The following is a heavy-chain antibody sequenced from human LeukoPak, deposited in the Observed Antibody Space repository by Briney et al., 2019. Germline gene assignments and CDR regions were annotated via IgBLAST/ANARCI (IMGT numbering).Heavy chain of an antibody. CDR2: IRQDGTKR. V-gene: IGHV3-7*01. CDR1: KLTFSNYW. D-gene: IGHD3-10*01. J-gene: IGHJ4*02. CDR3: SRDLSLTMVRGVID. Sequence: GGSLRLSCAASKLTFSNYWMNWVRQAPGKGLEWVANIRQDGTKRSYVDSVKGRFTISRDNAKNTLFLQMNSLRVEDTAVYYCSRDLSLTMVRGVIDWGQGTLVTVSS.